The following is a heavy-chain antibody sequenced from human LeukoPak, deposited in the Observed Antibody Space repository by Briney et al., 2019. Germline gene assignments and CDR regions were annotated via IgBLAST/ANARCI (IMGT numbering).Heavy chain of an antibody. D-gene: IGHD3-16*01. V-gene: IGHV3-9*01. CDR1: GFTFDDYA. CDR2: ISWNSGSI. CDR3: ARWGSNYFDY. Sequence: GGSLRLSCAASGFTFDDYAMHWVRQAPGKGLEWVSGISWNSGSIGYADSVKGRFTISRDNAKNSLYLQMNSLRAEDAALYYCARWGSNYFDYWGQGTLVTLSS. J-gene: IGHJ4*02.